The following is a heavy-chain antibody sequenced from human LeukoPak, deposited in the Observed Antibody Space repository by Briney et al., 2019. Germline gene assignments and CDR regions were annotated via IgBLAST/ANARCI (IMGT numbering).Heavy chain of an antibody. CDR2: ISYDGGNK. J-gene: IGHJ6*02. D-gene: IGHD2-2*01. CDR3: AKDGGYCSSTSCRAYYYYYGMDV. Sequence: QPGGSLRLSCAASGFTFSSYGMHWVRQAPGKGLEWVAVISYDGGNKYYADSVKGRFTISRDNSKNTLYLQMNSLRAEDTAVYYCAKDGGYCSSTSCRAYYYYYGMDVWGQGTTVTVSS. V-gene: IGHV3-30*18. CDR1: GFTFSSYG.